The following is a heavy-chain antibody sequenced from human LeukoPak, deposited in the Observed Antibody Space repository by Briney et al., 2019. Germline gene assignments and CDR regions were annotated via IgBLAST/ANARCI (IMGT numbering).Heavy chain of an antibody. D-gene: IGHD3-22*01. V-gene: IGHV2-70*04. CDR3: ARMGYYNSSAYYYAD. J-gene: IGHJ4*02. CDR1: GFSLSTNGMR. CDR2: IDWDDDK. Sequence: SGPALVKPTQTPTLTCTFSGFSLSTNGMRVSWIRQPPGKALEWLARIDWDDDKFYSTSLKTRLTISKDTSKNQVVLTMTNMDPVDTATYYCARMGYYNSSAYYYADWGQGTLVTVSS.